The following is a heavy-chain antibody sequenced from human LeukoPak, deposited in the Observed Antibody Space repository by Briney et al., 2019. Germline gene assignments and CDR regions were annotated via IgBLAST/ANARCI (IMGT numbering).Heavy chain of an antibody. D-gene: IGHD6-19*01. V-gene: IGHV1-2*02. CDR2: INPNSGGT. Sequence: GASVKVSCKASGYTFTGYYIHWVRLAPGQGLEWMGWINPNSGGTNYAQKFQGRVTLTRDTSITTAYMDLSSLTSDDTALYYCARALTRYSTAWYGYWGQGTLVTVSS. J-gene: IGHJ4*02. CDR3: ARALTRYSTAWYGY. CDR1: GYTFTGYY.